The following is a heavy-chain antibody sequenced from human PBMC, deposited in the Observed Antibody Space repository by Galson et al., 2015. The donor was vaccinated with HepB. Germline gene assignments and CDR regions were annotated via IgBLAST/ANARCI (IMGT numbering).Heavy chain of an antibody. CDR2: ISYDGSNK. Sequence: SLRLSCAASGFTFSSYGMHWVRQAPGKGLEWVAVISYDGSNKYYADSVKGRFTISRDNSKNTLYLQMNSLRAEDTAVYYCAKDSGGGVVIIDYYYYMDVWGKGTTVTVSS. CDR1: GFTFSSYG. V-gene: IGHV3-30*18. D-gene: IGHD3-3*01. CDR3: AKDSGGGVVIIDYYYYMDV. J-gene: IGHJ6*03.